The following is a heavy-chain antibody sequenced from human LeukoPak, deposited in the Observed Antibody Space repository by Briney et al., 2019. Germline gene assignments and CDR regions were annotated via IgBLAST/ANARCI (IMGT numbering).Heavy chain of an antibody. CDR3: SRDATGDH. J-gene: IGHJ4*02. V-gene: IGHV3-53*01. CDR2: IYSGGST. CDR1: GFTVSSNY. Sequence: GGSLRLSCAASGFTVSSNYMSWVRQAPGKGLEWVSVIYSGGSTYYADSVKGRFTISRDDSKSTLYLQMNSLETEDTAVYYCSRDATGDHWGQGTLVSVSS.